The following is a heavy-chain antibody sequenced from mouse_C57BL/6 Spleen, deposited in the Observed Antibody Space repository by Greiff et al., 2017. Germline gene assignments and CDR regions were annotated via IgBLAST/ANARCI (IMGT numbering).Heavy chain of an antibody. CDR2: IDPSDSYT. CDR3: AVITTVADYAMDY. J-gene: IGHJ4*01. V-gene: IGHV1-69*01. D-gene: IGHD1-1*01. Sequence: QVQLQQPGAELVMPGASVKLSCKASGYTFTSYWMHWVKQRPGQGLEWIGEIDPSDSYTNYNQKFKGKSTLTVDKSSSTAYMQLSSLTSEDSAVYYCAVITTVADYAMDYWGQGTSVTVSS. CDR1: GYTFTSYW.